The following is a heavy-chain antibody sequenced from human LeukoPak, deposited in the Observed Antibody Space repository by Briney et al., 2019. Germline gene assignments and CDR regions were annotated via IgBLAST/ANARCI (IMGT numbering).Heavy chain of an antibody. Sequence: PGGSLRLSCAASGFTFSSYAMSWVRQAPGKGLEWVGRIKSKTDGGTTDYAAPVKGRFTISRDDSKNTLYLQMNSLKTEDTAVYYCTTDPLPYTMIVGWGRGTLVTVSS. V-gene: IGHV3-15*01. CDR1: GFTFSSYA. D-gene: IGHD3-22*01. CDR3: TTDPLPYTMIVG. J-gene: IGHJ2*01. CDR2: IKSKTDGGTT.